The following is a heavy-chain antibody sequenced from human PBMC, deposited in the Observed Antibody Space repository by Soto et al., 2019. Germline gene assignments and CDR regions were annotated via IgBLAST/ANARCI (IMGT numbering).Heavy chain of an antibody. CDR3: ASLDTAMVTKIDY. D-gene: IGHD5-18*01. V-gene: IGHV3-30-3*01. CDR2: ISYDGSNK. J-gene: IGHJ4*02. Sequence: GGSLRLSCAASGFTFSSYAMHWVRQAPGKGLEWVAVISYDGSNKYYADSVKGRFTISRDNSKNTLYLQMNSLRAEDTAVYYCASLDTAMVTKIDYWGQGTLVTVSS. CDR1: GFTFSSYA.